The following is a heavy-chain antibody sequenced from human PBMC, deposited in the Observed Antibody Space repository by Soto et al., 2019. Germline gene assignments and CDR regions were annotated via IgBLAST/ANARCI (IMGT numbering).Heavy chain of an antibody. Sequence: EVQLLESGGGLVQPGGSLRLSCADSGFTFSSYAMSWVRQAPGKGLEWVSAISGSGGSTYYADSVKGRFTISRDNAKNTLYLQMNSLRAEDTAVYYCAKKGGYWNGMDVWGQGTTVTVSS. J-gene: IGHJ6*02. CDR1: GFTFSSYA. V-gene: IGHV3-23*01. CDR2: ISGSGGST. CDR3: AKKGGYWNGMDV. D-gene: IGHD3-22*01.